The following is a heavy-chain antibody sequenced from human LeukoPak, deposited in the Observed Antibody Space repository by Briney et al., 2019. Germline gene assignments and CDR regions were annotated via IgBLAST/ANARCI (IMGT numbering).Heavy chain of an antibody. J-gene: IGHJ4*02. D-gene: IGHD3-22*01. CDR2: IYSGGST. CDR1: GFTVSSNY. CDR3: ASTHYYASSGYFDQ. V-gene: IGHV3-53*01. Sequence: PGGSLRLSCAASGFTVSSNYMSWVRQAPGKGLEWVSVIYSGGSTYCADSVKGRFTISRDNSKNTLYLQMNSLRAEDTAVYYCASTHYYASSGYFDQWGQGTLVTVSS.